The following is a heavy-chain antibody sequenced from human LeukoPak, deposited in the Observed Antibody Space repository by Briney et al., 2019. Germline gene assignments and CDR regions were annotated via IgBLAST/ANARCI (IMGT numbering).Heavy chain of an antibody. V-gene: IGHV3-11*01. CDR1: GFTFSDYY. J-gene: IGHJ4*02. D-gene: IGHD6-19*01. CDR2: ISTSGSTI. Sequence: GGSLRLSCAASGFTFSDYYMSWIRQAPGKGLEWVSYISTSGSTIYYADSVKGRFTISGDNAKNSLYLQMNSLRAEDTAVYYCSRDQYSSGWYVNFWGRGTLVTVSS. CDR3: SRDQYSSGWYVNF.